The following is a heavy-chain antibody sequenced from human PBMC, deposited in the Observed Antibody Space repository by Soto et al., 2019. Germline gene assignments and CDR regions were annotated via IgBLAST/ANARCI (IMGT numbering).Heavy chain of an antibody. D-gene: IGHD6-19*01. CDR1: GGSISSSSYY. J-gene: IGHJ4*02. CDR2: IYYSGST. V-gene: IGHV4-39*01. Sequence: QLQLQESGPGLVKPSETLSLTCTVSGGSISSSSYYWGWIRQPPGKGLEWIGSIYYSGSTYYNPSLKSRVTISVDTSKNQYSLKLSSVTAADTAVYYCARHMDSSYDYWDQGTLVTVSS. CDR3: ARHMDSSYDY.